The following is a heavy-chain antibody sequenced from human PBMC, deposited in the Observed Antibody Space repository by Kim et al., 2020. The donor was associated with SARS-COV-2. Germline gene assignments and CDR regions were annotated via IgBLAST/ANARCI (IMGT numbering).Heavy chain of an antibody. CDR2: ITDSGTTT. D-gene: IGHD1-26*01. CDR1: GFTFSTSA. V-gene: IGHV3-23*01. CDR3: AKDIRGGGNFGWFDA. Sequence: GGSLRLSCAASGFTFSTSAMNWVRQAPGEGLVWVSSITDSGTTTYYADSVRGRFTVSRDNSKSTLYLLINSLRVDDTALYYCAKDIRGGGNFGWFDAWGQGTLVSVSS. J-gene: IGHJ5*02.